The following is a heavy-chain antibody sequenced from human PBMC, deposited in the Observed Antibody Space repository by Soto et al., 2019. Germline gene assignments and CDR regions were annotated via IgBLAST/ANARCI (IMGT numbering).Heavy chain of an antibody. J-gene: IGHJ4*02. CDR1: GYTFTSYA. Sequence: ASVKVSCKASGYTFTSYAIHWVRQAPGQRLEWMGWINAGNGNTKYSQKFQGRVTITRDTSASTAYMELSSLRSEDTAVYYCARRLPKIAAAGYYFDYWGQGTLVTVPQ. CDR3: ARRLPKIAAAGYYFDY. CDR2: INAGNGNT. D-gene: IGHD6-13*01. V-gene: IGHV1-3*01.